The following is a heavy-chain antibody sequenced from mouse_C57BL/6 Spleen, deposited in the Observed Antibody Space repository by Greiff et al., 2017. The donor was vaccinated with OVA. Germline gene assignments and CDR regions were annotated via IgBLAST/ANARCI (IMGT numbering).Heavy chain of an antibody. D-gene: IGHD1-3*01. Sequence: QVQLQQPGAELVRPGSSVKLSCKASGYTFTSYWMHWVKQRPIQGLEWIGNIDPSDSETHYNQKFKDKATLTVDKSSSTVYFELSRLTSDYSAVYCFARTSFDDSGNYAMDYWGQGTSVTVSS. CDR1: GYTFTSYW. CDR2: IDPSDSET. J-gene: IGHJ4*01. CDR3: ARTSFDDSGNYAMDY. V-gene: IGHV1-52*01.